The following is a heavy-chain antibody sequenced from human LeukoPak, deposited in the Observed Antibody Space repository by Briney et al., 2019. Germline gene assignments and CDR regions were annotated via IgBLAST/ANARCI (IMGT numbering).Heavy chain of an antibody. CDR3: ARDRDPNYDFWSVPMRFDP. CDR1: GGTFSSYN. D-gene: IGHD3-3*01. CDR2: INPNSGDT. J-gene: IGHJ5*02. Sequence: ASVKVSCKASGGTFSSYNINWVRQAPGQGLEWMGWINPNSGDTYFAQKFQGRDTMTRDTSVSTAYMELSRLRSDDTAVYYCARDRDPNYDFWSVPMRFDPWGQGTLVTVSS. V-gene: IGHV1-2*02.